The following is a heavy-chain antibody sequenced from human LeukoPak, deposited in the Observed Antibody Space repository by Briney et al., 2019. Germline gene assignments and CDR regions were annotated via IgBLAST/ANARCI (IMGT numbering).Heavy chain of an antibody. Sequence: GASVKVSCKTSGYTFTSYYMHWVRQAPGQGVEGMGIINPSGGSTSYAQKFQGRVTMTRDTSTSTVYMELSSLRSEDTAVYYCARASGSGLFDYWGQGTLVTVSS. CDR2: INPSGGST. CDR1: GYTFTSYY. CDR3: ARASGSGLFDY. V-gene: IGHV1-46*01. D-gene: IGHD2-15*01. J-gene: IGHJ4*02.